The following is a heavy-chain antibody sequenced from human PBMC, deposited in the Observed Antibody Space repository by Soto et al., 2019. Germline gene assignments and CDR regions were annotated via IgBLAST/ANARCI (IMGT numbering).Heavy chain of an antibody. D-gene: IGHD5-12*01. V-gene: IGHV3-15*01. CDR3: TTDAEDIVATICVY. Sequence: GGSLRLSCAASGFTFSNAWMSWVRQAPGKGMEWVGRIKNKTDGGKTDYAAPVKGRFTISRDDSKNTLYLQMNSLKTEDTAVYYCTTDAEDIVATICVYWGQGTLVTVSS. CDR2: IKNKTDGGKT. J-gene: IGHJ4*02. CDR1: GFTFSNAW.